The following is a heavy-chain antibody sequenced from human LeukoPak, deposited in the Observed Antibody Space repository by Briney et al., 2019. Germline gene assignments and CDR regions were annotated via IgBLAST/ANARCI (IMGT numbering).Heavy chain of an antibody. CDR1: GFTFSSYA. CDR3: ARDRSEAMITFGGSLDY. CDR2: ISYDGSNK. J-gene: IGHJ4*02. Sequence: GGSLRLSCAASGFTFSSYAMHGVRQAPGKGLEWVAVISYDGSNKYYADSVKGRFTISRDNSKNTLYLQMNSLRAEDTAVYYCARDRSEAMITFGGSLDYWGQGTLVTVSS. D-gene: IGHD3-16*01. V-gene: IGHV3-30*04.